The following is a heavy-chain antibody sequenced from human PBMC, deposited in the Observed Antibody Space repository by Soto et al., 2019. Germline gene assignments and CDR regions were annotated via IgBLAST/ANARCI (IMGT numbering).Heavy chain of an antibody. D-gene: IGHD3-9*01. CDR3: AKTVSDYDILTGYYQGDWFDP. CDR2: ISGSGGST. Sequence: LRLSCAASGFTFSSYAMSWVRQAPGKGLEWVSAISGSGGSTYYADSVKGRFTISRDNSKNTLYLQMNSLRAEDTAVYYCAKTVSDYDILTGYYQGDWFDPWGQGTLVTVSS. CDR1: GFTFSSYA. V-gene: IGHV3-23*01. J-gene: IGHJ5*02.